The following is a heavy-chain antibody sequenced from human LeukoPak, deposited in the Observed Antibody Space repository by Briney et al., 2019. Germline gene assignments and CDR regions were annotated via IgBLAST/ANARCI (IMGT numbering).Heavy chain of an antibody. V-gene: IGHV3-48*03. CDR3: ARDILSPRRDGYVY. D-gene: IGHD5-24*01. CDR2: ISSSGTI. Sequence: PGGSLRLSCAASGFSFSSYEMNWVRQAPRKGLEWVSYISSSGTIYYVDSVKGRFTISRDNAKNSLYLQMNSLRAEDTAVYYCARDILSPRRDGYVYWGQGTLHSLSS. CDR1: GFSFSSYE. J-gene: IGHJ4*02.